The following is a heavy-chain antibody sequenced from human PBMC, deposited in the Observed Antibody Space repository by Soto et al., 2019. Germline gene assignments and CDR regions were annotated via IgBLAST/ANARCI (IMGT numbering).Heavy chain of an antibody. V-gene: IGHV5-51*01. CDR2: IYPGDSES. CDR1: GYAFSTCW. D-gene: IGHD2-8*01. J-gene: IGHJ4*02. Sequence: GESLKISCKGSGYAFSTCWFAWVRQMPGQGLGWMGIIYPGDSESSYSPSFDGQVTISVDKTLTTAYFQKPSLGASATAMDYCVICGTNDHESEYWGPRTEVNV. CDR3: VICGTNDHESEY.